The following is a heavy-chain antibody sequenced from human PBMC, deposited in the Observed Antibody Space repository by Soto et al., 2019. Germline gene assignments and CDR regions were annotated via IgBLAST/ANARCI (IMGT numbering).Heavy chain of an antibody. Sequence: VGSLRLSCAASGFTFGSYSMNWVRQAPGKGLEWVSSISSSSSYIYYADSVKGRFTISRDNAKNSLYLQMNSLRAEDTAVYYCAGDYHPPYSSSYWFDPWGQGTLVTVSS. CDR3: AGDYHPPYSSSYWFDP. CDR2: ISSSSSYI. J-gene: IGHJ5*02. CDR1: GFTFGSYS. D-gene: IGHD6-6*01. V-gene: IGHV3-21*01.